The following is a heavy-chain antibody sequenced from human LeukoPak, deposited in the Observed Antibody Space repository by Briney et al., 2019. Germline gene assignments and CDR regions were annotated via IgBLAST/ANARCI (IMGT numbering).Heavy chain of an antibody. CDR1: GYTFTSYG. Sequence: ASVKVSCKASGYTFTSYGISWVRQAPGQGLEWMGWISAYNGNTNYAQKLQGRVTMTTDTSTSTAYMELRSLRSDDTAVYYCASAHYVILTGYFSPFDYWGQGTLVTVSS. CDR2: ISAYNGNT. CDR3: ASAHYVILTGYFSPFDY. D-gene: IGHD3-9*01. J-gene: IGHJ4*02. V-gene: IGHV1-18*01.